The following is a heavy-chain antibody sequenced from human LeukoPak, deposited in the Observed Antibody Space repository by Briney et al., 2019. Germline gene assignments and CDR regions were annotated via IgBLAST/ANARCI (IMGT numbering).Heavy chain of an antibody. CDR3: AKDHSPSYDSSGYYLPHDAFDI. Sequence: GGSLRLSCAASGFTVSSNYMSWVRQAPGKGLEWVSAISGSGGSTYYADSVKGRFTISRDNSKNTLYLQMNSLRAEDTAVYYCAKDHSPSYDSSGYYLPHDAFDIWGQGTMVTVSS. V-gene: IGHV3-23*01. J-gene: IGHJ3*02. CDR1: GFTVSSNY. D-gene: IGHD3-22*01. CDR2: ISGSGGST.